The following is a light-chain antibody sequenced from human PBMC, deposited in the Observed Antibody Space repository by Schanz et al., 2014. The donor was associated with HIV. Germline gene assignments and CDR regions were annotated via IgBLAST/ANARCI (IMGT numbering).Light chain of an antibody. J-gene: IGLJ3*02. V-gene: IGLV2-14*03. CDR2: DVT. CDR3: NSYTSSSTWV. CDR1: SSDVGGYNY. Sequence: QSALTQPASVSGTPGQSITISCTGSSSDVGGYNYVSWYQQHPGKPPKLMVYDVTDRPSGVSNRFSGSKSGNTASLTISGLQAEDEADYYCNSYTSSSTWVFGGGTKLTVL.